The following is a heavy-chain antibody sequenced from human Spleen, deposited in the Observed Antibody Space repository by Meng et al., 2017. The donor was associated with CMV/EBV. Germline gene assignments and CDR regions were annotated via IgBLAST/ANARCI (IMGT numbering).Heavy chain of an antibody. V-gene: IGHV1-18*01. CDR3: AKVASLTTSAFDP. D-gene: IGHD4-11*01. CDR2: ISGYDGDT. CDR1: GYTFTHYY. J-gene: IGHJ5*02. Sequence: KASGYTFTHYYITWVRQAPGQGLEWMGWISGYDGDTNLAQKFQGRVTLTTDISMTTAYMELRSLRSDDTAVYYCAKVASLTTSAFDPWGQGTLVTVSS.